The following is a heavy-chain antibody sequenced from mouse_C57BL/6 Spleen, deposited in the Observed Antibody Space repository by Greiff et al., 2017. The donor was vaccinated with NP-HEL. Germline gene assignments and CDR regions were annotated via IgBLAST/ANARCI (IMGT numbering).Heavy chain of an antibody. V-gene: IGHV1-82*01. Sequence: VQLQQSGPELVKPGASVKISCKASGYAFSSSWMNWVKQRPGKGLEWIGRIYPGDGDTNYNGKFKGKATLTADKSSSTAYMQLSSLTSEDSAVYFCARSRRYAMDYWGQGTSVTVSS. J-gene: IGHJ4*01. CDR2: IYPGDGDT. CDR3: ARSRRYAMDY. CDR1: GYAFSSSW.